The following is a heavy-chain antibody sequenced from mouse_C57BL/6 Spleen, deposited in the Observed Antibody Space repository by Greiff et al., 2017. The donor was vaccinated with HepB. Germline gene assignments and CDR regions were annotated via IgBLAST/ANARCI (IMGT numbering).Heavy chain of an antibody. D-gene: IGHD1-1*01. CDR2: ISDGGSYT. CDR3: ARPRYYGSSFIFDY. Sequence: EVQVVESGGGLVKPGGSLKLSCAASGFTFSSYAMSWVRQTPEKRLEWVATISDGGSYTYYPDNVKGRFTISRDNAKNNLYLQMSHLKSEDTAMYYCARPRYYGSSFIFDYWGQGTTLTVSS. V-gene: IGHV5-4*01. J-gene: IGHJ2*01. CDR1: GFTFSSYA.